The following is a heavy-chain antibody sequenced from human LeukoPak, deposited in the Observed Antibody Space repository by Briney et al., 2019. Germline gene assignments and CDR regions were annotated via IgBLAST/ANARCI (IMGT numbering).Heavy chain of an antibody. D-gene: IGHD3-22*01. J-gene: IGHJ3*02. CDR1: GGSISSSSYY. V-gene: IGHV4-39*01. CDR2: IYYSGST. Sequence: SETLSLTCTVSGGSISSSSYYWGWIRQPPGKGLEWIGSIYYSGSTHYNPSLKSRVTISVDTSKNQFSLKLSSVTAADTAVYYCARRGYYDSSGPGAFDIWGQGTMVTVSS. CDR3: ARRGYYDSSGPGAFDI.